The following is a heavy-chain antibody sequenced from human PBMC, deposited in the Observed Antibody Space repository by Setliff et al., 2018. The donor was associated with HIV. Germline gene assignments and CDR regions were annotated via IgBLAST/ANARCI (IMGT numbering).Heavy chain of an antibody. CDR3: ARETAPAHYYGSGSYRPHAFDV. Sequence: SVKVSCKASGGILSTYATIWVRQAPGQGLEWLGGIIPLFGRASYAQKFQGRVTITADESTNTAYMELSSLRSGDTAVYYCARETAPAHYYGSGSYRPHAFDVWGQGTMVTVSS. J-gene: IGHJ3*01. V-gene: IGHV1-69*13. D-gene: IGHD3-10*01. CDR1: GGILSTYA. CDR2: IIPLFGRA.